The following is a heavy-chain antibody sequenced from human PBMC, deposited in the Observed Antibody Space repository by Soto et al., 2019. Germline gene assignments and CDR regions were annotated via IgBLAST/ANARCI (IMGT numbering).Heavy chain of an antibody. D-gene: IGHD3-9*01. V-gene: IGHV1-18*04. CDR3: ARWNYYDILTGYYPQYYFDY. J-gene: IGHJ4*02. CDR2: ISAYNGNT. CDR1: GYTFTSYG. Sequence: ASVKVSCKASGYTFTSYGISWVRQAPGQGLEWMGWISAYNGNTNYAQKLKGRVTMTTDTSTSTAYMELRSLRSDDTAVYYCARWNYYDILTGYYPQYYFDYWGQGPLVTVSS.